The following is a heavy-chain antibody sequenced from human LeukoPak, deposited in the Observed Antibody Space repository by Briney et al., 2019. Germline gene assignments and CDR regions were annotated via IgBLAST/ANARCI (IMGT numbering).Heavy chain of an antibody. CDR3: ARDPKYSSSWYYFDY. CDR2: ISSSSSYI. D-gene: IGHD6-13*01. J-gene: IGHJ4*02. V-gene: IGHV3-21*01. Sequence: PGGSLRLSCAASGFSFDTYAMNWVRQAPGKGLEWVSSISSSSSYIYYADSVKGRFTISRDNAKNSLYLQMNSLRAEDTAVYYCARDPKYSSSWYYFDYWGQGTLVTVSS. CDR1: GFSFDTYA.